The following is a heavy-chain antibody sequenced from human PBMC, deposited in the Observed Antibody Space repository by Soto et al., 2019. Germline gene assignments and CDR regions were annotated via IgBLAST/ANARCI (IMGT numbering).Heavy chain of an antibody. D-gene: IGHD2-2*01. Sequence: SETLSLTCTVSRGSISSSSYYWGWIRQPPGKGLEWIGSIYYSGSTYYNPSLKSRVTISVDTSKNQFSLKLSSVTAADTAVYYCARVGIVLVPAAPKYYYGMDVWGQGTTVT. CDR3: ARVGIVLVPAAPKYYYGMDV. J-gene: IGHJ6*02. V-gene: IGHV4-39*07. CDR1: RGSISSSSYY. CDR2: IYYSGST.